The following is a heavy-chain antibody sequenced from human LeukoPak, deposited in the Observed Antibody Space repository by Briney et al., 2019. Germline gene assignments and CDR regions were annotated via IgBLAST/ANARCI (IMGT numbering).Heavy chain of an antibody. J-gene: IGHJ5*02. CDR3: ARGTISPAFDP. Sequence: LRLSCAASGFTFSNYAMSWVRQAPGKGLEWIGYIYHSGSTYYNPSLKSRVTISVDRSKNQFSLKLSSVTAADTAVYYCARGTISPAFDPWGQGTLVTVSS. CDR2: IYHSGST. V-gene: IGHV4-30-2*01. CDR1: GFTFSNYA. D-gene: IGHD3-3*01.